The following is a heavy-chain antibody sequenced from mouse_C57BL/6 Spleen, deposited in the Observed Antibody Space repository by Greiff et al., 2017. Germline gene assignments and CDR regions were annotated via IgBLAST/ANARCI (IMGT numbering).Heavy chain of an antibody. J-gene: IGHJ1*03. V-gene: IGHV1-18*01. CDR2: INPNNGGT. Sequence: VQLQQSGPELVKPGASVKIPCKASGYTFTDYNMDWVKQSHGKSLEWIGDINPNNGGTIYNQKFKGKATLTVDKSSSPAYMELRSLTSEDTAVYYCARTGWLLPRYFDVWGTGTTVTVSS. CDR1: GYTFTDYN. CDR3: ARTGWLLPRYFDV. D-gene: IGHD2-3*01.